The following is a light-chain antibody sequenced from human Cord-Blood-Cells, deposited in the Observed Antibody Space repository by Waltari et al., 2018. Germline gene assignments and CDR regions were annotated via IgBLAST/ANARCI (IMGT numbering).Light chain of an antibody. CDR2: KVS. CDR1: QSLVYNNGNTY. J-gene: IGKJ2*01. CDR3: MQGTHWPPHT. Sequence: DVVMTQSPLSLPVTLGQPASISCRSSQSLVYNNGNTYLKWLQQRPGQSPRRLIYKVSNRDSGVPDRFSGSVSGTDFTLKISRVEAEDVGVYYCMQGTHWPPHTFGQGTKLEIK. V-gene: IGKV2-30*01.